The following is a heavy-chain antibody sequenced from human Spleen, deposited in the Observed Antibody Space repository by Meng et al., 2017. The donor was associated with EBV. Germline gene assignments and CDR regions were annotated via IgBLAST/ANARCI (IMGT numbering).Heavy chain of an antibody. CDR2: ISCSGNT. J-gene: IGHJ4*02. V-gene: IGHV4-28*01. CDR3: VRYNSGGNSRTFDY. CDR1: VYPPSSASW. Sequence: GPGCVNRRGPLPRSRACSVYPPSSASWGGGIRQPPGTGLEWIVYISCSGNTHYTPSLKSRVTMSIDTSKTQFSLSLSSVTAVDTAVYYCVRYNSGGNSRTFDYWGQGTLVTVSS. D-gene: IGHD1-26*01.